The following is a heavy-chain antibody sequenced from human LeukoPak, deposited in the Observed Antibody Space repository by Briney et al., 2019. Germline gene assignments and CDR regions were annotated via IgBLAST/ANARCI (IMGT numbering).Heavy chain of an antibody. J-gene: IGHJ4*02. V-gene: IGHV4-59*08. Sequence: SETLSLTCTVPGGSISSYYWNWIRRPPGERLEWIGNIYYSGSTDYNPALKSRVTISVDTSKNEFSLNLSSVTAEDTAMYYYARGGSNGYYGLFDYWGQGTLVTVSS. CDR3: ARGGSNGYYGLFDY. CDR1: GGSISSYY. CDR2: IYYSGST. D-gene: IGHD3-22*01.